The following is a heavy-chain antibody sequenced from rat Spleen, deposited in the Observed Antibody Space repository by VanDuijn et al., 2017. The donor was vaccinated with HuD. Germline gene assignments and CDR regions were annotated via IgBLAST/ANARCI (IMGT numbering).Heavy chain of an antibody. CDR3: TRESLPGYNSHWFVY. J-gene: IGHJ3*01. Sequence: QVQLKESGPGLVQPSQTLSLTCTVSGFSLTSYSVHWVRQPPGEGLEWIAAISSGGNTYYNSALKSRLSISRDTSKSQVFLKMNSLQTEDTATYFCTRESLPGYNSHWFVYWGQGTLVTVSS. V-gene: IGHV2-6*01. CDR2: ISSGGNT. CDR1: GFSLTSYS. D-gene: IGHD1-4*01.